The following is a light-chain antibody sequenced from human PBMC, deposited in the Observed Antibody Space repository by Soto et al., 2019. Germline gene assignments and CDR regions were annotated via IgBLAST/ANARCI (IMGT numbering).Light chain of an antibody. CDR3: QQYYDTPWT. Sequence: DIVMTQSPDSLPVSLGARATINCKSSQSVLYSSNNKNYLAWFQQKPGQPPKLLIYWASTRESGVPDRFSGSGSGTDSTLTISSLQAEDVAVYYCQQYYDTPWTFGQGTKVEIK. V-gene: IGKV4-1*01. J-gene: IGKJ1*01. CDR1: QSVLYSSNNKNY. CDR2: WAS.